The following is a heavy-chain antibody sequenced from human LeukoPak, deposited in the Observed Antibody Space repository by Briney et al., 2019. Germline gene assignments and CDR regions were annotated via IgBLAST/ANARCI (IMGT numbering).Heavy chain of an antibody. D-gene: IGHD3-10*01. CDR1: GGSISSYY. CDR2: IYTSGST. J-gene: IGHJ4*02. V-gene: IGHV4-4*07. CDR3: ARLDLEYYGSGSYYNPPHFDY. Sequence: SETLSLTCTVSGGSISSYYWSWIRQPAGKGLEWIGRIYTSGSTNYNPSLKSRVTMSVDTSKNQFSLKLSSVTAADTAVYYCARLDLEYYGSGSYYNPPHFDYWGQGTLVTVSS.